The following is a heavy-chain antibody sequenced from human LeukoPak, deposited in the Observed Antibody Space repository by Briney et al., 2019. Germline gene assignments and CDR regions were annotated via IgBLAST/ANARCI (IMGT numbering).Heavy chain of an antibody. CDR2: IYYSGST. CDR3: ARLGAYSWYYFDY. V-gene: IGHV4-39*01. Sequence: PSETLSLTCTGSVGSISSSSYYWGWIRQPPGKGLEWIGSIYYSGSTYYNPSLKSRVAISVDTSKNQFSLKLSSVTAADTAVYYCARLGAYSWYYFDYWGQGTLVTVSS. J-gene: IGHJ4*02. D-gene: IGHD6-13*01. CDR1: VGSISSSSYY.